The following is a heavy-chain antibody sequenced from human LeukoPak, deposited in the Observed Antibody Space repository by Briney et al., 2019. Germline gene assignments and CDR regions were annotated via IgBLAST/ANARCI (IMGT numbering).Heavy chain of an antibody. CDR1: GFTFSSYS. V-gene: IGHV3-48*01. Sequence: GGSLRLSCAASGFTFSSYSMNWVRQAPGKGLEGVSYISSSSSTIYYADSVKGRFTISRDNAKNSLYLQMNSLRAEDTAVYYCARAGYGYHFDYWGQGTLVTVSS. CDR2: ISSSSSTI. D-gene: IGHD5-12*01. J-gene: IGHJ4*02. CDR3: ARAGYGYHFDY.